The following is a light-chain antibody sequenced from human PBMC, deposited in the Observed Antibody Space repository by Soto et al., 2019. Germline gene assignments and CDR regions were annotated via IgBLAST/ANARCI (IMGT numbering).Light chain of an antibody. CDR2: GAS. V-gene: IGKV3-20*01. CDR3: QQYGRT. Sequence: EIVLTQSPGTLSLSPGERATLSCRASQSISSSYLAWYQQKTGQAPRLLIYGASSRATGIPDRFSGSGSGTDFTLTISRPEPEDFAVYYCQQYGRTFGQGTKVDI. J-gene: IGKJ1*01. CDR1: QSISSSY.